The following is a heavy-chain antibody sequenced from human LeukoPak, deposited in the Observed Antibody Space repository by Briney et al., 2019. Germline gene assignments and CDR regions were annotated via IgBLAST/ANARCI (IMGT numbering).Heavy chain of an antibody. V-gene: IGHV3-30*14. CDR1: GFTFSSYA. D-gene: IGHD5-24*01. CDR2: ISYDGSNK. CDR3: AREGEKGDGYNHGFDY. J-gene: IGHJ4*02. Sequence: GRSLRLSCAASGFTFSSYAMHWVRQAPGKGLEWVAVISYDGSNKYYADSVKGRFTISRDTSRNTLSLQMNSLRAEDTAVYYCAREGEKGDGYNHGFDYWGQGTLVTVSS.